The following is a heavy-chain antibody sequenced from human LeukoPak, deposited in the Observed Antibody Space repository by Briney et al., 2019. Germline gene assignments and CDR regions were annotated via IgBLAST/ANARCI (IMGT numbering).Heavy chain of an antibody. CDR1: GGSVSSGNYY. CDR3: ARAMYFYGSGSFVKAWFDP. D-gene: IGHD3-10*01. V-gene: IGHV4-61*01. CDR2: IYYSGST. J-gene: IGHJ5*02. Sequence: PSETLSLTCTVSGGSVSSGNYYWSWIRQPPGKGLQWIGYIYYSGSTNYNPSLKSRVTISLDTSKNQFSLRLSSVTAADTAVYYCARAMYFYGSGSFVKAWFDPWGQGTLVTVSS.